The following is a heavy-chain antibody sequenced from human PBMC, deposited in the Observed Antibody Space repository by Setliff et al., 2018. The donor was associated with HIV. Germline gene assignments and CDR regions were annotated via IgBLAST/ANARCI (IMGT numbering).Heavy chain of an antibody. CDR3: ARDVSWRVRTYIDY. D-gene: IGHD3-3*01. CDR2: IKEDGSEQ. J-gene: IGHJ4*02. CDR1: GFSISDFW. V-gene: IGHV3-7*05. Sequence: LRLSCAASGFSISDFWMSWVRQAPGKGLEWVANIKEDGSEQYYMDSVKGRFTISRDNAKNSLYLQMSSLRAEDTAVYYCARDVSWRVRTYIDYWGQGALVTVSS.